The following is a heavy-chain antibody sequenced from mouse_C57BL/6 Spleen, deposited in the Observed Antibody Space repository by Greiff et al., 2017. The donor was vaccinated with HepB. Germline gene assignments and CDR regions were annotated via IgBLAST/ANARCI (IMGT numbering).Heavy chain of an antibody. CDR2: ISDGGSYT. CDR1: GFTFSSYA. V-gene: IGHV5-4*01. Sequence: EVKVVESGGGLVKPGGSLKLSCAASGFTFSSYAMSWVRQTPEKRLEWVATISDGGSYTYYPDNVKGRFTISRDNAKNNLYLQMSHLKSEDTAMYYCARDKGALRAMDYWGQGTSVTVSS. D-gene: IGHD1-1*01. J-gene: IGHJ4*01. CDR3: ARDKGALRAMDY.